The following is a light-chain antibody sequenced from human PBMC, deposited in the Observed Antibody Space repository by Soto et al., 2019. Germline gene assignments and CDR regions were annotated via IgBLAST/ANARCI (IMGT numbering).Light chain of an antibody. J-gene: IGKJ1*01. CDR1: QSISDW. CDR2: KAS. Sequence: DTQMTQSPSTLSASVGDRVTITCRASQSISDWLAWYQQKPGKAPKLLIYKASRLQSGVPSRFSGSGSGTEFNLTISGLQAEDFATYYCQHYNDYPWTFGQGTKVEI. V-gene: IGKV1-5*03. CDR3: QHYNDYPWT.